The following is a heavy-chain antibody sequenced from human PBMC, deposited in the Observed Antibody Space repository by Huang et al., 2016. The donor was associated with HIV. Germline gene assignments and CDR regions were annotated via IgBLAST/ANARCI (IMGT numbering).Heavy chain of an antibody. J-gene: IGHJ4*02. CDR3: AIGPRGIATTYFDY. CDR1: GSFVTEVS. Sequence: QVHLLQSGTDMKKPGASVKVSCKVSGSFVTEVSIHWLRQTPGKGLEWMGGFNPENRKIVYAEKFKGRVTMTEDTDTAYLEMTSLKYDDTAIYYCAIGPRGIATTYFDYWGQGTLVTVSS. D-gene: IGHD3-10*01. V-gene: IGHV1-24*01. CDR2: FNPENRKI.